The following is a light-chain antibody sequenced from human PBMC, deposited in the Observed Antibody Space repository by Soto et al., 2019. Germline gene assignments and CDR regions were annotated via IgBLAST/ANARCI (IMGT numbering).Light chain of an antibody. CDR2: GGS. CDR3: QQFYSCQFT. CDR1: QSIGRW. J-gene: IGKJ2*01. V-gene: IGKV1-5*01. Sequence: DIQVTQTPSTLSASVGDRVTLTCRSSQSIGRWLAWYQQKPGIAPRLLIYGGSTLEGGVPSRFSGSGSGTEFTLTITSLQPEDFATYYCQQFYSCQFTFGQGTKLEIK.